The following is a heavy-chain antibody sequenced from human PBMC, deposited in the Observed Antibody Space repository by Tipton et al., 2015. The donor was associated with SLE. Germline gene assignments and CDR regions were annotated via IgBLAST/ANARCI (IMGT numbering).Heavy chain of an antibody. CDR1: GYSLSSDYY. J-gene: IGHJ4*02. Sequence: PGLVKPSETLSLTCTVSGYSLSSDYYWGWIRQPPAKGLEWIGRIYRTESTSYTPSLKSRVSISVDTSMNLFSLKLNSVTAADTAVYYCARDEYRYDTTGYHLLGHFDFWGQGTLVTVSS. CDR2: IYRTEST. V-gene: IGHV4-38-2*02. D-gene: IGHD3-22*01. CDR3: ARDEYRYDTTGYHLLGHFDF.